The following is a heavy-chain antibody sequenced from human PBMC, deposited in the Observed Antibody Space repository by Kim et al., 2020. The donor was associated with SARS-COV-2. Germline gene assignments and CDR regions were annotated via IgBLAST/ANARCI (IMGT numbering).Heavy chain of an antibody. J-gene: IGHJ4*02. CDR2: IKQDGSEK. CDR1: GFTFSSYW. CDR3: ARDVRYDSSGYYDIFRDY. Sequence: GGSLRLSCAASGFTFSSYWMSWVRQAPGKGLEWVANIKQDGSEKYYVDSVKGRFTISRDNAKNSLYLQMNSLRAEDTAVYYWARDVRYDSSGYYDIFRDYWGQGTLVTVSS. D-gene: IGHD3-22*01. V-gene: IGHV3-7*01.